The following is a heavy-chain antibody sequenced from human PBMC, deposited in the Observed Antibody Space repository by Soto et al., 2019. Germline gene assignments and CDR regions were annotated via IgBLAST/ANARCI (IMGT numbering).Heavy chain of an antibody. CDR1: GGTFSSYT. CDR2: IIPILGIA. D-gene: IGHD3-10*01. V-gene: IGHV1-69*08. J-gene: IGHJ6*02. Sequence: QVQLVQSGAEVKKPGSSVKVSCKASGGTFSSYTISWVRQAPGQGLEWMGRIIPILGIANYAQKFQGRVTITADKSTSTAYMEPSSLRSEDTAVYYCARDHRITRVRNTSRDDYDGMDVWGQGTTVTVSS. CDR3: ARDHRITRVRNTSRDDYDGMDV.